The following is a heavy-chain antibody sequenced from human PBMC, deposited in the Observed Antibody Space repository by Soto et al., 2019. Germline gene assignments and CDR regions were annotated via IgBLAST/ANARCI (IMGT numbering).Heavy chain of an antibody. J-gene: IGHJ6*02. CDR1: GFTFDDYA. CDR2: ISWNSGSI. D-gene: IGHD1-26*01. CDR3: AKDRGWDYYYGMDV. V-gene: IGHV3-9*01. Sequence: EVQLVESGGGLVQPGWSLRLSCTASGFTFDDYAMHWARQAPGKGLEWVSGISWNSGSIGYADSVKGRFTISRDNAKNSLYLQMNSLRAEDTALYYCAKDRGWDYYYGMDVWGQGTTVTVSS.